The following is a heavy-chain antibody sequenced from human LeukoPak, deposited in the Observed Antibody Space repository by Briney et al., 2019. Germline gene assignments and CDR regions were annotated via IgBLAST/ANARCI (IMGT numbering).Heavy chain of an antibody. Sequence: PGRSLRLSCAASGFTFSSYAMHWVRQAPGKGLEWVAVISYDGSNKYYADSVKGRFTISRDNSKNTLYLQMNSLRAEDTAVYYCARVFIAVAGTSGPFDYWGQGTLVTVSS. CDR1: GFTFSSYA. D-gene: IGHD6-19*01. CDR3: ARVFIAVAGTSGPFDY. J-gene: IGHJ4*02. CDR2: ISYDGSNK. V-gene: IGHV3-30-3*01.